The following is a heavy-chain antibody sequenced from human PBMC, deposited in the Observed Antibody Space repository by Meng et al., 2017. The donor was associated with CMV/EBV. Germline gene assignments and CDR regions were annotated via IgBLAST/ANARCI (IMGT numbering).Heavy chain of an antibody. D-gene: IGHD2-8*01. CDR3: ARGYCTNGVCYREPYYGMDV. J-gene: IGHJ6*02. V-gene: IGHV3-30-3*01. CDR1: GFTFSSYA. CDR2: ISYDGSNK. Sequence: LSLTCAASGFTFSSYAMHWVRQAPGKGLEWVAVISYDGSNKYYADPVKGRFTISRDNSKNTLYLQMNSLRAEDTAVYYCARGYCTNGVCYREPYYGMDVWGQGTTVTVSS.